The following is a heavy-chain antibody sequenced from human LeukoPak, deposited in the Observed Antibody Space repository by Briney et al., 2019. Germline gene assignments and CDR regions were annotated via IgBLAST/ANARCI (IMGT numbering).Heavy chain of an antibody. Sequence: SETLSLTCTVSGGSISSYYWSWIRQPPGKGLEWIGYIYYSGSTNYNPSLKSRVTIPVDTSENQFSLKLSSVTAADTAVYYCARLVDTTMVFDYWGQGTLVTVSS. CDR1: GGSISSYY. CDR2: IYYSGST. V-gene: IGHV4-59*08. CDR3: ARLVDTTMVFDY. D-gene: IGHD5-18*01. J-gene: IGHJ4*02.